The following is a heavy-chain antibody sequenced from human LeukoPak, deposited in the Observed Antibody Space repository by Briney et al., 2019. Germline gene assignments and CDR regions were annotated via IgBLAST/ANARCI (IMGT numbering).Heavy chain of an antibody. Sequence: PGGSLRLSCAASGFTFSDYYMSWIRQAPGKGLEWVSYISSSGSTIYYADSVKGRFTISRDNAKNSLYLQMNSLRAEDTAVYYCAPEVWELQGASDIWGQGTTVTVSS. CDR2: ISSSGSTI. J-gene: IGHJ3*02. V-gene: IGHV3-11*04. CDR1: GFTFSDYY. CDR3: APEVWELQGASDI. D-gene: IGHD1-26*01.